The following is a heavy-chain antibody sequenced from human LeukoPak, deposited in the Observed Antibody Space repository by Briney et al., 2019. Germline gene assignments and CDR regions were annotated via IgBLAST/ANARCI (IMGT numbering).Heavy chain of an antibody. CDR1: AYIFTSYQ. Sequence: GASVKVSCKASAYIFTSYQMHWVRQAPGQGLEWMAVINPSADTTNSAQKFQGRVTMTTDTSTSTAYMELRSLRSDDTAVYYCARIHSWQQADYWGQGTLVTVSS. V-gene: IGHV1-46*01. J-gene: IGHJ4*02. CDR2: INPSADTT. CDR3: ARIHSWQQADY. D-gene: IGHD6-13*01.